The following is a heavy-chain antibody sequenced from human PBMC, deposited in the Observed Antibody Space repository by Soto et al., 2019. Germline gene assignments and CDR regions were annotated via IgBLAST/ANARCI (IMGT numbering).Heavy chain of an antibody. V-gene: IGHV3-23*01. J-gene: IGHJ5*02. CDR1: GFTFSSYA. CDR3: VKIGSDWYYGFAP. Sequence: PGGSLRLSCAASGFTFSSYAMSWVRQSPGKGLEWVSAISGSGGSTYYADSVKGRFTISRDNSKNTLYLQMNSLRAEDTAVYYFVKIGSDWYYGFAPWGQGTLVPVSS. CDR2: ISGSGGST. D-gene: IGHD6-19*01.